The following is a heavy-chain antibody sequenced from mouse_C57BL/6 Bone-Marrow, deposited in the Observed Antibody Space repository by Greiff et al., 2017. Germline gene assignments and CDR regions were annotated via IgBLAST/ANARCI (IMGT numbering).Heavy chain of an antibody. Sequence: QVQLQQPGAELVKPGASVKMSCKASGYTFTSYWITWVQQTPGQGLEWIGDIYPGSGSTNYNEKFKSKATLTVDTSSSTAYMQHSSLSSEDSAVYYCARQVPMFWFAYWGQGTLVTVSA. CDR1: GYTFTSYW. J-gene: IGHJ3*01. V-gene: IGHV1-55*01. CDR2: IYPGSGST. CDR3: ARQVPMFWFAY. D-gene: IGHD6-5*01.